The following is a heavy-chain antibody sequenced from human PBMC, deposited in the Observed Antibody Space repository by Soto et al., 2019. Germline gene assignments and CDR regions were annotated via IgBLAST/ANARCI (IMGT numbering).Heavy chain of an antibody. V-gene: IGHV3-23*01. Sequence: EVQLLESGGGLVQPGGSLRLSCAASGFTFSSYAMSWVRQAPGKGLEWVSAISGGGGSTYYADSVKGRFTISRDNSKNTLYLQRNSLRAEDTAVYYCAKEVEYSSSWSDIDYWGQGPLVTVSS. CDR3: AKEVEYSSSWSDIDY. D-gene: IGHD6-13*01. J-gene: IGHJ4*02. CDR2: ISGGGGST. CDR1: GFTFSSYA.